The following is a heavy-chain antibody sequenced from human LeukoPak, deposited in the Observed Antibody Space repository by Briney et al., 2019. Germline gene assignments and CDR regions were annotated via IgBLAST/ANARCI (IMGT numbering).Heavy chain of an antibody. V-gene: IGHV4-39*01. D-gene: IGHD3-10*01. J-gene: IGHJ4*02. Sequence: PSETLSLTCTVSGGSISSSSHYWGWIRQPPGKGLEWIGSMYYRGSTYHNPSLKSRVTISVDTSKNQFSLKLSSVTAADTAVYYCARHRGVGLGHDYWGQGTLVTVSS. CDR3: ARHRGVGLGHDY. CDR2: MYYRGST. CDR1: GGSISSSSHY.